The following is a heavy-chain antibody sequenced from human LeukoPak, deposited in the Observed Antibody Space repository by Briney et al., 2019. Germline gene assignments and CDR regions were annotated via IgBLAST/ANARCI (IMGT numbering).Heavy chain of an antibody. CDR2: IWYDGSNK. CDR1: GFTFSSYG. Sequence: GGSLRLSCAASGFTFSSYGMHWVRQATGKGLEWVAVIWYDGSNKYYADSVKGRFTISRDNSKNTLYLQMNSLRAEDTAVYYCASDALVVVAATPGASYFDYWGQGTLVTVSS. J-gene: IGHJ4*02. V-gene: IGHV3-33*01. D-gene: IGHD2-15*01. CDR3: ASDALVVVAATPGASYFDY.